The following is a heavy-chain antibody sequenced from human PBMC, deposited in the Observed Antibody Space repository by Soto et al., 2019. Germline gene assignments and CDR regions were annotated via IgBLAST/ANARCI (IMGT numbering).Heavy chain of an antibody. CDR1: GGSISSGGYS. J-gene: IGHJ4*02. CDR3: ASSTVTTYNLLLVFDY. D-gene: IGHD4-17*01. Sequence: SETLSLTCAVSGGSISSGGYSWSWIRQPPGKGLEWIGYIYHSGSTYYNPSLKSRVTISVDRSKNQFSLKLSSVTAADTAVYYCASSTVTTYNLLLVFDYWGQGTLVTVSS. V-gene: IGHV4-30-2*01. CDR2: IYHSGST.